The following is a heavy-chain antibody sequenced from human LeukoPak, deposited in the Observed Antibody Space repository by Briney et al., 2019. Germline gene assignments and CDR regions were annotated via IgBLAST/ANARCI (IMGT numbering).Heavy chain of an antibody. Sequence: SETLSLTCAVYGGSFSGYYWSWIRQPPGKGLEWIGEINHSGSTNYNPSLKSRVTISVDTSKNQFSLKLSSVTAADTAVYYCARPRGFTTMVRGVITGGGGWFDPWGQGTLVTVSS. D-gene: IGHD3-10*01. J-gene: IGHJ5*02. V-gene: IGHV4-34*01. CDR2: INHSGST. CDR1: GGSFSGYY. CDR3: ARPRGFTTMVRGVITGGGGWFDP.